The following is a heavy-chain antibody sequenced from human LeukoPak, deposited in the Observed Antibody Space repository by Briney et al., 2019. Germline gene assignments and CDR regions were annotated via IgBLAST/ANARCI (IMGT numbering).Heavy chain of an antibody. CDR2: IKQDGSEK. CDR1: GFTFSRYW. J-gene: IGHJ4*02. D-gene: IGHD3-3*01. Sequence: GGSLRLSCAASGFTFSRYWMSWVRHAPGKGLEWVANIKQDGSEKYYVDSVKGRFTISRDNAKNSLYLQMNSLRAEDTAVYYCARGVSLYYDFWSGYRYYFDYWGQGTLVTVSS. CDR3: ARGVSLYYDFWSGYRYYFDY. V-gene: IGHV3-7*01.